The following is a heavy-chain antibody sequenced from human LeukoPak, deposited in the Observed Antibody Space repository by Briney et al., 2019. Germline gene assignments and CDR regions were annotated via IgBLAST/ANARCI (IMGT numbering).Heavy chain of an antibody. CDR1: GFTFSSYE. D-gene: IGHD2-15*01. Sequence: GGSLRLSCAASGFTFSSYEMNWVRQAPGKGLEWVSYIGSSGSNIYYADSVKGRFTISRDNAKNSLYLQMNSLRAEDTAVYYCASNSYCSGGSCQPPHYYYYGMDVWGQGTTVTVSS. CDR3: ASNSYCSGGSCQPPHYYYYGMDV. CDR2: IGSSGSNI. V-gene: IGHV3-48*03. J-gene: IGHJ6*02.